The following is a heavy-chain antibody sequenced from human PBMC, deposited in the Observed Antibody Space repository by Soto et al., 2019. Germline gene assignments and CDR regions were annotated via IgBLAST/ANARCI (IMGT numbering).Heavy chain of an antibody. D-gene: IGHD6-19*01. CDR3: VREGSGGYSRGSFDV. Sequence: EVQLLESGGALVRPGGSLRLSCAASGFTFSNYAMTWVRQPPGMGLEWVSVISGSGGSADYADSVQGRFTISRDNSKNTLYLQMNILRAEDTAIYFCVREGSGGYSRGSFDVWGRGTMVTVSS. V-gene: IGHV3-23*01. CDR1: GFTFSNYA. CDR2: ISGSGGSA. J-gene: IGHJ3*01.